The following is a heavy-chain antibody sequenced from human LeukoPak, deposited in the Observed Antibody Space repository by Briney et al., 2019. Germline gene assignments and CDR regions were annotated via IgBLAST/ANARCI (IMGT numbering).Heavy chain of an antibody. J-gene: IGHJ4*02. V-gene: IGHV3-66*01. CDR2: IYSGGST. CDR1: GFTFSSYA. D-gene: IGHD3-10*01. Sequence: PGGSLRLSCAASGFTFSSYAMSWVRQAPGKGLEWVSVIYSGGSTYYADSVKGRFAISRDNSKNTLYLQMNSLRAEDTAVYYCARDDPSGSYKDWGQGTLVTVSS. CDR3: ARDDPSGSYKD.